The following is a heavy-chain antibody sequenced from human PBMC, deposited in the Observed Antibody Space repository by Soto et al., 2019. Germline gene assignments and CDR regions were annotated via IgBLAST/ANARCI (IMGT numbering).Heavy chain of an antibody. Sequence: ESLKISCKGSGYSFTSYWISWVRQMPGKGLEWMGRIDPSDSYTNYSPSFQGHVTISADKSISTAYLQMNSLRAEDTDVYFCARDTAIYSGKFDYGLDVWGRGTTVTVSS. V-gene: IGHV5-10-1*01. J-gene: IGHJ6*02. CDR2: IDPSDSYT. CDR1: GYSFTSYW. D-gene: IGHD5-18*01. CDR3: ARDTAIYSGKFDYGLDV.